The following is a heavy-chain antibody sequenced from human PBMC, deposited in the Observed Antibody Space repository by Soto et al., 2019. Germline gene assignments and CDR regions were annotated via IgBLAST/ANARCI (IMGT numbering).Heavy chain of an antibody. CDR1: GFTFSSYS. CDR3: ASYYYDSSGYYWYFDL. D-gene: IGHD3-22*01. Sequence: EVQLVESGGGLVKPGGSLRLSCAASGFTFSSYSMNWVRQAPGKGLEWVSSIRSSSSYIYYADSVKGRFTISRDNAKNSLYLQMNSLRAEDTAVYYCASYYYDSSGYYWYFDLWGRGTLVTVSS. V-gene: IGHV3-21*01. CDR2: IRSSSSYI. J-gene: IGHJ2*01.